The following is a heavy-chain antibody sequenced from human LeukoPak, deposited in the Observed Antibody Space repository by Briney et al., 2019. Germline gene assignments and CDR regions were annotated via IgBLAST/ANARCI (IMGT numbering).Heavy chain of an antibody. V-gene: IGHV3-7*01. CDR1: GFTFSTYW. CDR2: IKQDGSQK. CDR3: AELGITMIGGV. D-gene: IGHD3-10*02. Sequence: PGGSLRLSCAASGFTFSTYWMSWVRQAPGKGLEWVANIKQDGSQKYYVDSVKGRFTISRDNAKNSLFLQMNSLRAEDTAVYYCAELGITMIGGVWGKGTTVTISS. J-gene: IGHJ6*04.